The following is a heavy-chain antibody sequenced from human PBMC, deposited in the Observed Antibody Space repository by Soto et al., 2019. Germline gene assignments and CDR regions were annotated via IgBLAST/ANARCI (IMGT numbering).Heavy chain of an antibody. V-gene: IGHV4-39*01. CDR3: ARHVGLYNSNGMDV. CDR2: IYSTGST. J-gene: IGHJ6*02. D-gene: IGHD1-20*01. Sequence: NPSETLSLTCTVSGASISSSDCYWGWIRQPPGKGLGWIGSIYSTGSTYYNPSLKSRVTISIDTSKNQFSLKLSSVTAADTAVYSCARHVGLYNSNGMDVWGQGTTVTVSS. CDR1: GASISSSDCY.